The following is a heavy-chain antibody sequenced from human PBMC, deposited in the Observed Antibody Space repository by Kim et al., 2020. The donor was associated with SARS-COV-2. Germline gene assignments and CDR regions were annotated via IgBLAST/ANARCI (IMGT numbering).Heavy chain of an antibody. Sequence: ASVKVSCKASGCTFTTFALYWVRRAPGQRLEWMGWVNGGNGNTRYSQKFQGRVSITRDTSATTAYLEVSGLISEDTAVYYCAREAVAGSFDYWGQGSLVT. CDR2: VNGGNGNT. CDR1: GCTFTTFA. V-gene: IGHV1-3*01. D-gene: IGHD6-19*01. CDR3: AREAVAGSFDY. J-gene: IGHJ4*02.